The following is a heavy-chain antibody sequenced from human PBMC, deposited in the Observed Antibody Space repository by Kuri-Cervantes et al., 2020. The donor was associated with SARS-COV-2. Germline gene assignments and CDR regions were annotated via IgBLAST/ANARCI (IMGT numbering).Heavy chain of an antibody. V-gene: IGHV3-15*01. Sequence: GGSLRLSCAASGFTFSNAWMSWVRQAPGKGLEWVGRIKSKTDGGTTDYAAPVKGRFTISRDDSKNTLYLQMNSLKTEDTAVYYCAKDLSGSYYFDYWGQGTLVTVSS. D-gene: IGHD1-26*01. CDR1: GFTFSNAW. J-gene: IGHJ4*02. CDR3: AKDLSGSYYFDY. CDR2: IKSKTDGGTT.